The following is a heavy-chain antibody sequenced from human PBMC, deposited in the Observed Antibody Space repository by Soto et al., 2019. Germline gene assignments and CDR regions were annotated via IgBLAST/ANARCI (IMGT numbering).Heavy chain of an antibody. CDR2: IYYSGST. V-gene: IGHV4-39*01. D-gene: IGHD3-3*01. CDR3: ARGITIFGVVITDYNWCDP. Sequence: SETLSLTCTVSGGSISSSTYYWGWIRQPPGKGLEWIGSIYYSGSTYYNPSLKSRVTISVDTSKNQFSLKLSSVTAADTAVYYWARGITIFGVVITDYNWCDPGGQGTLV. J-gene: IGHJ5*02. CDR1: GGSISSSTYY.